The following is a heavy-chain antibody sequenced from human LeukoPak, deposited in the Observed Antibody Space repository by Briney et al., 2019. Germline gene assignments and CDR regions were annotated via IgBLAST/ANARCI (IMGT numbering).Heavy chain of an antibody. CDR3: ARESAVAGTKIFDC. CDR2: IRSSGSTL. J-gene: IGHJ4*02. Sequence: GGCLRVSCAASVFTFSIYELSWGRQAPEEGLGLISYIRSSGSTLEYADSVKGRFTISRDNAGDSLYLQMNSLRAEDTAVYYCARESAVAGTKIFDCWGQGTLVTVSS. CDR1: VFTFSIYE. V-gene: IGHV3-48*03. D-gene: IGHD6-19*01.